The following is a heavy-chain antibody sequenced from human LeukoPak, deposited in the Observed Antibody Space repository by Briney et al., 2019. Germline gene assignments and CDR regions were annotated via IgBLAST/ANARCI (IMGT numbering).Heavy chain of an antibody. CDR1: GFTFSSYS. D-gene: IGHD5-18*01. Sequence: GGSLRLSCAASGFTFSSYSMNWVRQAPGKGLEWVSSISSSSSYIYYADSVKGRFTISRDNSKNTLYLQMNSLRAEDTAVYYCARSVDTDAFDIWGQGTMVTVSS. CDR2: ISSSSSYI. V-gene: IGHV3-21*01. J-gene: IGHJ3*02. CDR3: ARSVDTDAFDI.